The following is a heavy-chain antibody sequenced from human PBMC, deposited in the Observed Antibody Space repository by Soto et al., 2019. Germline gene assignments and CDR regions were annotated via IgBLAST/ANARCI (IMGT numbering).Heavy chain of an antibody. J-gene: IGHJ4*02. Sequence: QVQLVQSGAEVKKPGASVKVSCKASGYNFTTYAIHWVRQAPGQRLQWMGWIDGGNGNTRHSQRLQGRVTMTRDTSASTAYLELSSLISEDTAVYYCARNPLGASWYDYWGQGTLVTVSS. CDR3: ARNPLGASWYDY. CDR2: IDGGNGNT. CDR1: GYNFTTYA. V-gene: IGHV1-3*01. D-gene: IGHD6-13*01.